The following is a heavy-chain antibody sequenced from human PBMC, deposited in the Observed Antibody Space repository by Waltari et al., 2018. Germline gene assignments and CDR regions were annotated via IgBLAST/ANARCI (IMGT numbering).Heavy chain of an antibody. CDR2: MYYSGST. J-gene: IGHJ6*02. V-gene: IGHV4-39*01. Sequence: QLQLQESGPGLVTPSETLSLTCTVSGGSMSSSSYYSGWIRQPPGEGPEWIGSMYYSGSTYYNPSLKSRVTISVDTSKNQFSLKLSSVTAADTAVYYCARGRGSLPVYYYYYGMDVWGQGTTVTVSS. CDR3: ARGRGSLPVYYYYYGMDV. D-gene: IGHD3-10*01. CDR1: GGSMSSSSYY.